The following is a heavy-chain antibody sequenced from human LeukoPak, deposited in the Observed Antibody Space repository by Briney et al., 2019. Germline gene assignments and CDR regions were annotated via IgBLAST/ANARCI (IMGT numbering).Heavy chain of an antibody. Sequence: GESLKISCKGSGYSFTSYWIGWVRQMPGKGLEWMGIIYPGDSDTRYSPSFQGQVTISADKSISTAHLQWSSLKASDTAMYYCARESKAGYYYYGMDVWGQGTTVTVSS. CDR2: IYPGDSDT. CDR3: ARESKAGYYYYGMDV. CDR1: GYSFTSYW. D-gene: IGHD6-13*01. J-gene: IGHJ6*02. V-gene: IGHV5-51*01.